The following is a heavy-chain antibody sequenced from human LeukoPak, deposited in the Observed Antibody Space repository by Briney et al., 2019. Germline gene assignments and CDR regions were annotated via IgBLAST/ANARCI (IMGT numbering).Heavy chain of an antibody. CDR1: GYTFTTYG. V-gene: IGHV1-18*01. J-gene: IGHJ3*02. D-gene: IGHD1-26*01. Sequence: APVKVSCKASGYTFTTYGISFVRQAPGQGLEWMGWISAYNGNTNYAQKFQGRVTMTTDTSTSTLYMDLGNLRSDDTAVYYCARVVMGPTSYAFDIWGQGTKVTVSS. CDR2: ISAYNGNT. CDR3: ARVVMGPTSYAFDI.